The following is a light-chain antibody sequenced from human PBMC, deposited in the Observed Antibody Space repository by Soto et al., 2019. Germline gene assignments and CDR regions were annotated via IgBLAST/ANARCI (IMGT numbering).Light chain of an antibody. CDR1: QDISNY. CDR2: AAS. V-gene: IGKV1-33*01. Sequence: DIQMTQSPSSLSASVGDRVTITCQASQDISNYLNWYQQKLGNAPKLLIYAASNLETGVPSRFSGSGSGTDFTFTISSLQPEYFATYYGQQYDNLPLPFGGGTRVEIK. J-gene: IGKJ4*02. CDR3: QQYDNLPLP.